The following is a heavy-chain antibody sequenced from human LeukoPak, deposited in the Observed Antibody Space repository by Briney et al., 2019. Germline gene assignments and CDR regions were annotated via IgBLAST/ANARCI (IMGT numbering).Heavy chain of an antibody. D-gene: IGHD3-22*01. CDR3: ARGNYDSRGYSNAFDI. Sequence: PSETLSLTCTVSGGSISSYHWSWIRQPPGKRLEWIGYISFSGSTNSNPSLKSRVTISVDTSKNQFSLKLSSVTAADTAVYYCARGNYDSRGYSNAFDIWGQGAMVTFSS. CDR2: ISFSGST. V-gene: IGHV4-59*01. J-gene: IGHJ3*02. CDR1: GGSISSYH.